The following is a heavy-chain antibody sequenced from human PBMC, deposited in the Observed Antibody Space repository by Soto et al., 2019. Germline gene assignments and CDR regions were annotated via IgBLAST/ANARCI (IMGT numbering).Heavy chain of an antibody. J-gene: IGHJ5*02. CDR2: IYYSGST. V-gene: IGHV4-59*08. CDR1: GCSISRYY. D-gene: IGHD2-21*01. Sequence: SETLSLTCTVSGCSISRYYWSWIRQPPGKGLEWIGYIYYSGSTNYNPSLKSRVTISVDTSKNQFSLKLSSVTAADTAVYYCARLPSYCGGDCYSWWLDPWGQGTLVTVS. CDR3: ARLPSYCGGDCYSWWLDP.